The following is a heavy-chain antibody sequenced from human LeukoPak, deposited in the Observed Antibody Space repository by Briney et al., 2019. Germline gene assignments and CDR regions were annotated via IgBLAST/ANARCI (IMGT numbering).Heavy chain of an antibody. V-gene: IGHV4-31*03. CDR2: IYYSGST. CDR1: GGSISSGGYY. D-gene: IGHD2-2*01. CDR3: ARDGGDCSSTSCPDAGGNWFDP. J-gene: IGHJ5*02. Sequence: SQTLSLTCTVSGGSISSGGYYWSWIRQHPGKGLEWIGYIYYSGSTYYNPSLKSRVTISVDTSKNQFSLKLSSVTAADTAVYYCARDGGDCSSTSCPDAGGNWFDPWGQGTLVTVSS.